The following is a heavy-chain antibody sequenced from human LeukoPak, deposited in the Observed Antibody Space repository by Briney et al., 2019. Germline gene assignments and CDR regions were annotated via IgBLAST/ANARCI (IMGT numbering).Heavy chain of an antibody. CDR1: GFTFSSYS. D-gene: IGHD1-26*01. J-gene: IGHJ5*02. V-gene: IGHV3-21*01. Sequence: KPGGSLRVSCAASGFTFSSYSMNWVRQAPGKGLEWVSSISSSSGYIYYADSVKGRFTISRDNAKNSLYLQMNSLRAEDTAMYYCTRAMGATGGFDPWGQGTLVTVSS. CDR3: TRAMGATGGFDP. CDR2: ISSSSGYI.